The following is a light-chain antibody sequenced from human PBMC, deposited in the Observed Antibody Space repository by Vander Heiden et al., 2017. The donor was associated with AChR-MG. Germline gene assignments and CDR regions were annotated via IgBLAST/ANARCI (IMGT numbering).Light chain of an antibody. CDR2: DAS. CDR1: QSVSSN. CDR3: QEDNNWPYT. Sequence: EIVMTPSPATLSVSPGERATLSCRASQSVSSNFAWYQQKPGQAPRLLIYDASTRATAFPARFSGSGSGTEFTLTISSLQSEDFAVYYCQEDNNWPYTFGQGTKLEI. V-gene: IGKV3-15*01. J-gene: IGKJ2*01.